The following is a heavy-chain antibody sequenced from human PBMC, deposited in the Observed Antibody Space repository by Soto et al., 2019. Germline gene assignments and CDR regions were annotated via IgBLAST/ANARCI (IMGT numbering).Heavy chain of an antibody. D-gene: IGHD3-3*01. CDR2: IYYRGSS. J-gene: IGHJ4*02. Sequence: ETLSLTCTVSGDSISSNNYYWGWIRQPPGKGLEWIGNIYYRGSSYYIPSLQSRVIMSVDTSKNQFSLKLSSVSAADTAVYYCARHKILERVFDYWGQGTQVTVSS. CDR1: GDSISSNNYY. CDR3: ARHKILERVFDY. V-gene: IGHV4-39*01.